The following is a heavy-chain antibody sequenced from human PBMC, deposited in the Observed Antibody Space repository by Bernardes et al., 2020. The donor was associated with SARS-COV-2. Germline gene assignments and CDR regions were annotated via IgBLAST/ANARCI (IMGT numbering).Heavy chain of an antibody. J-gene: IGHJ3*01. D-gene: IGHD6-19*01. CDR3: ARAPQITVTGVRATPMYHRGADFDV. CDR2: IKHDGSEK. CDR1: GFTFSNYW. Sequence: GGSLRLSCSGSGFTFSNYWINWVRQAPNRGMEWVAMIKHDGSEKHYVDSVKGRFTISRDNAKNSVYLQMNSLRAEDTAMYFCARAPQITVTGVRATPMYHRGADFDVWGQGTLVSVSS. V-gene: IGHV3-7*03.